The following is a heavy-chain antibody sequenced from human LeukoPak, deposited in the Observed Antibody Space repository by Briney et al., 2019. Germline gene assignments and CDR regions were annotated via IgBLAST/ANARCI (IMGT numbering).Heavy chain of an antibody. CDR2: ISYDESNK. V-gene: IGHV3-30*03. D-gene: IGHD6-19*01. J-gene: IGHJ4*02. CDR3: ASGLAVARFDF. CDR1: GFTFSTYG. Sequence: GGSLRLSCAASGFTFSTYGMQWVRQAPGKGLEWVAVISYDESNKWYADSVKGRFTTSRDNSKNTVYLQINSLRAGDTAVYYCASGLAVARFDFWGRGTLVTVSS.